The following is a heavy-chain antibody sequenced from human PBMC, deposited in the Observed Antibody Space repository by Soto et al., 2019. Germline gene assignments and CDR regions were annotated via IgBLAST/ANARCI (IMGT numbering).Heavy chain of an antibody. CDR3: ARAKLNCSGGSCYIQLDY. Sequence: SETLCLTCTVSGGSISSYYWSWIRQPPGKGLEWIGYIYYSGSTNYNPSLKSRVTIPVDTSKNQFSLKLSSVTAADTAVYYCARAKLNCSGGSCYIQLDYWGQGTLVTV. V-gene: IGHV4-59*01. D-gene: IGHD2-15*01. CDR2: IYYSGST. CDR1: GGSISSYY. J-gene: IGHJ4*02.